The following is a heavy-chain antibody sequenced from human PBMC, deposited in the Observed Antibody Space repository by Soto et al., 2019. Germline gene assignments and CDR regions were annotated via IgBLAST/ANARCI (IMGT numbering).Heavy chain of an antibody. CDR2: LSGSGGST. CDR3: AKGGLHGSGSYYNAGNYYYYGMDV. Sequence: EVQLLESGGDLVQPGGSLRVSCAASGFTFSSYAMTWVRQAPGKGLEWVSSLSGSGGSTYYADSVKGRFTISRDNSKNTLYLQMTSLRAEDTAVYYCAKGGLHGSGSYYNAGNYYYYGMDVWGRGTTVTVSS. CDR1: GFTFSSYA. J-gene: IGHJ6*02. V-gene: IGHV3-23*01. D-gene: IGHD3-10*01.